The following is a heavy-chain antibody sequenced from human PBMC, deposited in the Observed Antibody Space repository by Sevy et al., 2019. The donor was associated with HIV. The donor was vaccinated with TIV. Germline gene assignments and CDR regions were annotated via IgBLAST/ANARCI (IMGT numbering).Heavy chain of an antibody. CDR3: ASRDYGGNSGVFDY. CDR1: GFTVSSNY. CDR2: IYSGVST. J-gene: IGHJ4*02. V-gene: IGHV3-53*01. D-gene: IGHD4-17*01. Sequence: LSLTCAASGFTVSSNYMSWVRQAPGKGLEWVSVIYSGVSTYYTDSVKGRFTISRDKSKNTLYLQMNSLRAEDTAVYYCASRDYGGNSGVFDYWGQGTLVTISS.